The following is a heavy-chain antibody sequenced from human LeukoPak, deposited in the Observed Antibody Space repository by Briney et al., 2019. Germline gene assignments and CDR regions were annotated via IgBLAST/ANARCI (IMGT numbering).Heavy chain of an antibody. CDR3: AKDLVVVPAATPVGDY. CDR1: GFTFSSYA. J-gene: IGHJ4*02. D-gene: IGHD2-2*01. V-gene: IGHV3-30*02. Sequence: PGGSLRLSCAASGFTFSSYAMSWVRQAPGKGLEWVAFIRYDGSNKYYADSVKGRFTISRDNSKNTLYLQMNSLRAEDTAVYYCAKDLVVVPAATPVGDYWGQGTLVTVSS. CDR2: IRYDGSNK.